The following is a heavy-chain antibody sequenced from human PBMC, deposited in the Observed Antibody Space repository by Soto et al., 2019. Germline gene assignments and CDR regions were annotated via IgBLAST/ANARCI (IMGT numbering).Heavy chain of an antibody. CDR3: ARAGKYYYGSGSPYYYGMDV. V-gene: IGHV1-18*04. J-gene: IGHJ6*02. CDR2: ISGYNGNT. D-gene: IGHD3-10*01. Sequence: QVQLVQSGAEVKKPGASVKVSCKASGYTFTRYGVSWVRQAPGQGLEWMGWISGYNGNTNYAQKRQGRVTMTTDTSTSTAYMELRSLRSDDTAVYYCARAGKYYYGSGSPYYYGMDVWGQGITVTVSS. CDR1: GYTFTRYG.